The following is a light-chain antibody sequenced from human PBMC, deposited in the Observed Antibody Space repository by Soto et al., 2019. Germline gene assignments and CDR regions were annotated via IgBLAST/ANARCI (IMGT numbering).Light chain of an antibody. V-gene: IGLV2-14*01. CDR2: DVS. CDR3: SSYISSSTRV. CDR1: SSDVGGYNY. J-gene: IGLJ2*01. Sequence: QSALTQPASVSGSPGQSITISCTGTSSDVGGYNYVSWYQQYPGKAPKLMIYDVSNRPSGVSNRFSGSKSGNTASLTISGLQAEDEADYYCSSYISSSTRVFGGGTKVTVL.